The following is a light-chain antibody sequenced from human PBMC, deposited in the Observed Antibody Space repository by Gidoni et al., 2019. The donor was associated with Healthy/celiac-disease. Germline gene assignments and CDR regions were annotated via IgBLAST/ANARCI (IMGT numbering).Light chain of an antibody. CDR2: EGS. V-gene: IGLV2-23*03. J-gene: IGLJ2*01. CDR3: CSYAGSSTFV. CDR1: SSEVASYNL. Sequence: QSALPHPASVSGSPGQSITISCNGTSSEVASYNLVAWYQQHPGKAPKLMIYEGSKRPSGVSNRFSGSKSGNTASLTISGLQAEDEADYYCCSYAGSSTFVFGGGTKLTVL.